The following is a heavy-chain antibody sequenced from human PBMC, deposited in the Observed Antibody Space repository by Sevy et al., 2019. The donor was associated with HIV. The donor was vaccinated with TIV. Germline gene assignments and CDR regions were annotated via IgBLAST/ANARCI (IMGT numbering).Heavy chain of an antibody. CDR3: ARLRTVTAWV. J-gene: IGHJ4*02. D-gene: IGHD4-17*01. CDR2: IYYSGST. Sequence: SETLSLTCTVSGGSISSSSYYWGWIRQPLGKGLESIGSIYYSGSTYYNPSLKSRVTISVDTSKNQFSLKLSSVTAADTAVYYCARLRTVTAWVWGQGTLVTVSS. V-gene: IGHV4-39*01. CDR1: GGSISSSSYY.